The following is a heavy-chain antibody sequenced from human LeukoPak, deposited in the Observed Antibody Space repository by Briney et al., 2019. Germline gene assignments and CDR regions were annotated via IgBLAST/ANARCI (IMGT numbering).Heavy chain of an antibody. CDR3: ASQIGGVWFGDLLDY. D-gene: IGHD3-10*01. V-gene: IGHV4-39*01. CDR1: GGSISSSSYF. CDR2: IYKSGST. J-gene: IGHJ4*02. Sequence: SETLSLTCSVSGGSISSSSYFWGWIRQPPGKGLEWIGNIYKSGSTYYNPSLKSRLTISVDTSKNQSSLKLSSVTAADTAVYFCASQIGGVWFGDLLDYWGQGTLVTVSS.